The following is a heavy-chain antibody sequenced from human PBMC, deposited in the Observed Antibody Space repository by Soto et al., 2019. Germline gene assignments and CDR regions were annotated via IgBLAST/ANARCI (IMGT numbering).Heavy chain of an antibody. Sequence: SETLSLTCTVSGGSISSSSYYWGWIRQPPGKGLEWIGSIYYSGSTYYNPSLKSRVTISVDTSKNQFSLKLSSVTAADTAVYYCASAPGTMTTDAFDIRGQGTMVTVSS. V-gene: IGHV4-39*01. CDR3: ASAPGTMTTDAFDI. CDR1: GGSISSSSYY. D-gene: IGHD4-17*01. J-gene: IGHJ3*02. CDR2: IYYSGST.